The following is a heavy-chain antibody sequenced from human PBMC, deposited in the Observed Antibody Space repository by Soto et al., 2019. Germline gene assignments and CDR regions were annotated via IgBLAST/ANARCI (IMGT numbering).Heavy chain of an antibody. D-gene: IGHD5-12*01. V-gene: IGHV1-69*12. CDR2: IVPIVDTS. CDR3: VRVVAISGYPDN. Sequence: QVQLVQSGAEVRQPASSVKVSYKTSGGTFSSYAISWVRQAPGQGLEWMGGIVPIVDTSTYAQKFQGRGTITADLSTSPVYLELSSLRSDDTAVYYCVRVVAISGYPDNWGQGTLVTVSS. J-gene: IGHJ4*02. CDR1: GGTFSSYA.